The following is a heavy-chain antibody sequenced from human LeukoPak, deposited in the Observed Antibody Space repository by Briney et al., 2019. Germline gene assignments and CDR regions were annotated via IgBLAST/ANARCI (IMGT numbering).Heavy chain of an antibody. J-gene: IGHJ4*02. CDR3: EKNAEYDILTGYYTNSHFDY. CDR1: GFTFSSFE. V-gene: IGHV3-48*03. Sequence: GGSMRLSCAASGFTFSSFEMNWVRQAPGKGLELVSHISSSGDTIFYADSMKGRFTISRGNAKNSLYLQMNSLRAEDTAVYYCEKNAEYDILTGYYTNSHFDYWGQGTLVTVSS. D-gene: IGHD3-9*01. CDR2: ISSSGDTI.